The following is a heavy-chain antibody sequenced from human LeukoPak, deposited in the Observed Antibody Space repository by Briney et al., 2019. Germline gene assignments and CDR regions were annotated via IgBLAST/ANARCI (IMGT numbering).Heavy chain of an antibody. CDR1: GFTFSNYA. D-gene: IGHD2-8*01. J-gene: IGHJ3*02. CDR2: IGGGGGYT. CDR3: AKDSVALNGMYDPFDI. Sequence: GGSLRLSCAASGFTFSNYAMSWVRQALGKGLEWVSVIGGGGGYTYYADSVKGRFTISRDNSKSTLFLQMNSLRPEDTAVYYCAKDSVALNGMYDPFDIWGQGTMVTVSS. V-gene: IGHV3-23*01.